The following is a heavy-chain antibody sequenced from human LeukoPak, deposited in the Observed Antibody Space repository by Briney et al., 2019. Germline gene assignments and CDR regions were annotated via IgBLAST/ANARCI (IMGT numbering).Heavy chain of an antibody. D-gene: IGHD2-2*02. J-gene: IGHJ6*04. V-gene: IGHV4-34*01. CDR3: VRGYCSSTSCYRDYYYYYGMDV. Sequence: SETLSLTCAVYGGSFSGYYWSWIRQPPGKGLEWIGEINHSGSTNYNPSLKSRVTISVDTSKNQFSLKLSSVTAADTAVYYCVRGYCSSTSCYRDYYYYYGMDVWGKGTTVTVSS. CDR2: INHSGST. CDR1: GGSFSGYY.